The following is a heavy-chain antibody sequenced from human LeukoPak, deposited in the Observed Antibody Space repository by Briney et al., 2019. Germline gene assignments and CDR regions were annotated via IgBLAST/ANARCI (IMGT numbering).Heavy chain of an antibody. Sequence: GGSLRLSCEVSGFDVSKNFVNWVRQAPGKGLEWVSVVYRDGATSSADSVKDRFTISRDTSTNTLSLQMNSLTSEDTAVYYCARLPTSWSHVHYWGQGTLVTVSS. CDR3: ARLPTSWSHVHY. CDR1: GFDVSKNF. D-gene: IGHD2-2*01. V-gene: IGHV3-66*02. CDR2: VYRDGAT. J-gene: IGHJ4*02.